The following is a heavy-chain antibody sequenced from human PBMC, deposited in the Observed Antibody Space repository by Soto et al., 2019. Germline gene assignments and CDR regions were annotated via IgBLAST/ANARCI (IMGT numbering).Heavy chain of an antibody. D-gene: IGHD6-13*01. J-gene: IGHJ5*02. CDR3: ARDRKEAAAGNDWFDP. CDR2: INAGNGNT. Sequence: ASVKVSCKASGYTFTSYAMHWVRQAPGQRLEWMGWINAGNGNTKYSQKFQGRVTITRDTSASTAYMELSSLRSEDTAVYYCARDRKEAAAGNDWFDPWGQGTMVTVS. CDR1: GYTFTSYA. V-gene: IGHV1-3*01.